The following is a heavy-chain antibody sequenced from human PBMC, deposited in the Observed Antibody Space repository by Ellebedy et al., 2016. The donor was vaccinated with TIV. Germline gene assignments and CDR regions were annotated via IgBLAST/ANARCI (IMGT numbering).Heavy chain of an antibody. CDR3: ARHSGANWFDP. Sequence: SETLSLTCTVSGDSISSRSYYWGWIRQPPGKGLEWIGSIYYNGGTYYNSSLKSRVTISVDTSRNQFSRHLNSVTAADTAVYYCARHSGANWFDPWGQGTLVTVSS. CDR2: IYYNGGT. CDR1: GDSISSRSYY. J-gene: IGHJ5*02. D-gene: IGHD3-10*01. V-gene: IGHV4-39*01.